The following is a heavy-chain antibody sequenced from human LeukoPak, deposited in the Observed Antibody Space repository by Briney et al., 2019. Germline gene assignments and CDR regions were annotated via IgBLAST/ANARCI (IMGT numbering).Heavy chain of an antibody. J-gene: IGHJ4*02. Sequence: GSLRVSCKGSGYSFSSYWIHWVRQIPGEGLGGKGRIDPSDSYTNYSPSFQGHVTISADKSISTAYLQWSSLKASDTAMYYCARHFGGREVFDYWGQGTLVTVSS. CDR2: IDPSDSYT. V-gene: IGHV5-10-1*01. D-gene: IGHD2-15*01. CDR3: ARHFGGREVFDY. CDR1: GYSFSSYW.